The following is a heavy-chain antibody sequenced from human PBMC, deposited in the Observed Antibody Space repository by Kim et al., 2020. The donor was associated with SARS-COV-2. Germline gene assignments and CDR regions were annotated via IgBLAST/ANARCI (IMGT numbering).Heavy chain of an antibody. CDR3: AKEGVSWGEVRDDAFDI. CDR2: ISGSGGST. CDR1: GFTFSSYA. V-gene: IGHV3-23*01. D-gene: IGHD1-26*01. Sequence: GGSLRLSCAASGFTFSSYAMSWVRQAPGKGLEWVSAISGSGGSTYYADSVKGRFTISRDNSKNTLYLQMNSLRAEDTAVYYCAKEGVSWGEVRDDAFDIWGQGTMVTVSS. J-gene: IGHJ3*02.